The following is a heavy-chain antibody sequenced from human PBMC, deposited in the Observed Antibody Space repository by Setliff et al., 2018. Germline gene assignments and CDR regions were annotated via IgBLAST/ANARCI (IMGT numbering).Heavy chain of an antibody. V-gene: IGHV1-46*02. D-gene: IGHD2-21*02. CDR1: GYTFKTYG. Sequence: ASVKVSSKASGYTFKTYGFTWVRQAPGQGLEWLGLINPSGGYTNYAQKFQDRITLTRDTPTNTLYMELGSLRSEDTAVYFCARAHCIGGYCYYGYFQYWGQGTLVTVSS. J-gene: IGHJ1*01. CDR3: ARAHCIGGYCYYGYFQY. CDR2: INPSGGYT.